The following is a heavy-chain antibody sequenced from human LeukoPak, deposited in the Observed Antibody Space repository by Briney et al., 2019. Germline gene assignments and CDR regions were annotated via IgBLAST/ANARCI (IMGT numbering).Heavy chain of an antibody. CDR3: ARLAMTTVSVDY. CDR1: GYTFTTYW. CDR2: IDPSDSYS. D-gene: IGHD4-11*01. Sequence: GESLLISCEASGYTFTTYWITWVRQLPGQGLEWMGRIDPSDSYSNYSPSFQGRVTISADKSISTAYLQWSSLKASDTAMYYCARLAMTTVSVDYWGQGTLVTVSS. J-gene: IGHJ4*02. V-gene: IGHV5-10-1*01.